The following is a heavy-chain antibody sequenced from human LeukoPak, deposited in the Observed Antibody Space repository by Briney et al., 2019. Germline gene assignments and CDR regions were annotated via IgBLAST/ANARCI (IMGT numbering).Heavy chain of an antibody. CDR3: ARSERFYDFWSGYFVGRPYGMDV. D-gene: IGHD3-3*01. J-gene: IGHJ6*02. CDR2: MNPNSGNT. Sequence: GASVKVSCKASGYTFTSYDMNWVRQAPGQGLEWMGWMNPNSGNTGYAQKFQGRVTMTRNTSISTAYMELSSLRSEDTAVYYCARSERFYDFWSGYFVGRPYGMDVWGQGTTVTVSS. CDR1: GYTFTSYD. V-gene: IGHV1-8*01.